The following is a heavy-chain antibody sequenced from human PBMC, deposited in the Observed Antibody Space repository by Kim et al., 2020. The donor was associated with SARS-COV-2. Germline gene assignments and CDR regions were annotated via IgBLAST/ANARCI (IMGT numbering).Heavy chain of an antibody. Sequence: GGSLRLSCAASGFTFSSYAMSWVRQAPGKGLEWVSAISGSGGSTYYADSVKGRFTISRDNSKNTLYLQMNSLRAEDTAVYYCAKSGYQLLYYYYGMDVWGQGTTVTVSS. CDR1: GFTFSSYA. V-gene: IGHV3-23*01. CDR3: AKSGYQLLYYYYGMDV. J-gene: IGHJ6*02. CDR2: ISGSGGST. D-gene: IGHD2-2*01.